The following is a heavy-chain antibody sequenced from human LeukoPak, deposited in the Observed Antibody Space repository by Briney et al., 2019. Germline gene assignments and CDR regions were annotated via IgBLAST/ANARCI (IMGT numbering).Heavy chain of an antibody. J-gene: IGHJ4*02. Sequence: GGSLRLSRAASGFTFNYYWLTWVRQAPGKGLEWVANIQQDGTEKYYVDSVKGRFTISRDNAKNSLYLQMNSLRAEDTAVYYCARVRKLRTRGVMDPLDYWGQGTLVTVSS. D-gene: IGHD3-10*01. CDR3: ARVRKLRTRGVMDPLDY. V-gene: IGHV3-7*01. CDR2: IQQDGTEK. CDR1: GFTFNYYW.